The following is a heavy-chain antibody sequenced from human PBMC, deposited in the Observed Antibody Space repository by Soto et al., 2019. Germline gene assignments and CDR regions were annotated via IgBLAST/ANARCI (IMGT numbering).Heavy chain of an antibody. CDR3: ALEGYSYGGGDFDY. J-gene: IGHJ4*02. CDR1: GGTFSSYA. CDR2: IIPIFGTA. D-gene: IGHD5-18*01. V-gene: IGHV1-69*01. Sequence: QVQLVQSGAEVKKPGSSVKVSCKSSGGTFSSYAISWVRQAPGQGLEWMGGIIPIFGTANYAQKFQGRVTITADESTRAAYMELSSLRSEDTAVYYCALEGYSYGGGDFDYWGQGTLVTVSS.